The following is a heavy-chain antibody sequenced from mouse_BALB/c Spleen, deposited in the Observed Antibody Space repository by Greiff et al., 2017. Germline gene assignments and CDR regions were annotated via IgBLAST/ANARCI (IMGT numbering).Heavy chain of an antibody. V-gene: IGHV2-9*02. D-gene: IGHD2-1*01. J-gene: IGHJ3*01. CDR3: ARTYGNYRFAY. Sequence: VQLKESGPGLVAPSQSLSITCTVSGFSLTSYGVHWVRQPPGKGLEWLGVIWAGGSTNYNSALMSRLSISKDNSKSQVFLKMNSLQTDDTAMYYCARTYGNYRFAYWGQGTLVTVSA. CDR1: GFSLTSYG. CDR2: IWAGGST.